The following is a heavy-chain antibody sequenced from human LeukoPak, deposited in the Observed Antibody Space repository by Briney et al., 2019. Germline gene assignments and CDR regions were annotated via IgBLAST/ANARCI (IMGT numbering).Heavy chain of an antibody. CDR2: ISSSSSTI. J-gene: IGHJ4*02. CDR1: GFTFSSYG. D-gene: IGHD2-21*02. Sequence: PGGSLRLSCAASGFTFSSYGMTWVRQAPGKGLEWVSYISSSSSTIYYADSVKGRFTISRDNAKNSVYLRMNSLRAEDTAVYYCARDRVTYFDSWGQGTLVTVSS. V-gene: IGHV3-48*04. CDR3: ARDRVTYFDS.